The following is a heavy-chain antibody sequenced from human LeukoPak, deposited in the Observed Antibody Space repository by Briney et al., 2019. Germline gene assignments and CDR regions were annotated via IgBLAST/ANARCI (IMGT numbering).Heavy chain of an antibody. Sequence: GESLRISCKGSGYIFTSYWINWVRHTPGKGLGWMGRIDPSDSYTKYSPSFQVHVTISADKSISTAYLQWSSLKASDTAMYYCARRLYSGDEAYDYWGQGTLVTVSS. J-gene: IGHJ4*02. CDR2: IDPSDSYT. V-gene: IGHV5-10-1*01. CDR3: ARRLYSGDEAYDY. CDR1: GYIFTSYW. D-gene: IGHD5-12*01.